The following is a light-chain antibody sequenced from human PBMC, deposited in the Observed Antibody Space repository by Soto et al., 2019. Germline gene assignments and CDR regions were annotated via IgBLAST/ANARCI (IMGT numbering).Light chain of an antibody. J-gene: IGKJ4*01. CDR3: QQYSNWPLLS. Sequence: EIFIAQSPATLSLSPVDRATLSCMASQTISSNYLAWYQQKPGQAPRLLIYGASTRATGIPARFSGSGSGTEFTLTISSLQSEDFVVYYCQQYSNWPLLSFGGGTKVDIK. V-gene: IGKV3-15*01. CDR1: QTISSN. CDR2: GAS.